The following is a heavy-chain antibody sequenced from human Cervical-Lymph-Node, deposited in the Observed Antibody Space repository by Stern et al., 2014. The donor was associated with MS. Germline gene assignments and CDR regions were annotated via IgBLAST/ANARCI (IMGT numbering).Heavy chain of an antibody. J-gene: IGHJ6*02. CDR1: GVTIGNGGYY. CDR2: IYYSGNT. CDR3: ARDNGLAGGMDV. V-gene: IGHV4-31*03. Sequence: QVQLQESGPGLVKPSQTLSLTCTVFGVTIGNGGYYWSWIRQHPGKGLEWIGHIYYSGNTQNNPSLQSRVTMSVDTSKNQVSLRLSSVTAADTAVYYCARDNGLAGGMDVWGQGTTVTVSS. D-gene: IGHD2-8*01.